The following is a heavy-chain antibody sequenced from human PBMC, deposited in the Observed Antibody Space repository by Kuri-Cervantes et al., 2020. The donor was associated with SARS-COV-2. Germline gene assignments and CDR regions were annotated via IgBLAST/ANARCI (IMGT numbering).Heavy chain of an antibody. D-gene: IGHD3-3*01. CDR2: IYHSGST. CDR1: GGSISSSNW. J-gene: IGHJ4*02. CDR3: ARDWAPGFWSGYEDY. V-gene: IGHV4-4*02. Sequence: TLSLTCAVSGGSISSSNWWSWVRQPPGKGLEWIGEIYHSGSTNYNPSLKSRVTISVDKSKNQFSLKLSSVTAADTAVYYCARDWAPGFWSGYEDYWGQGTLVTVSS.